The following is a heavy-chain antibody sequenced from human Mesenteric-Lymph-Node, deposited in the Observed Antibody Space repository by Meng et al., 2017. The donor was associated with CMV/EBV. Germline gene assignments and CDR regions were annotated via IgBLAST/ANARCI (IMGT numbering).Heavy chain of an antibody. J-gene: IGHJ4*02. V-gene: IGHV4-39*07. CDR3: ARDSSRLYNY. D-gene: IGHD3-16*02. CDR1: GGSISSSNYY. CDR2: ISYSGST. Sequence: GSLRLSCAVSGGSISSSNYYWGWIRQPPGKGLEWIGIISYSGSTYYNPSLESRVSISVDTSKNQFSLKLTSVTAADTAVYFCARDSSRLYNYWGQGTLVTVSS.